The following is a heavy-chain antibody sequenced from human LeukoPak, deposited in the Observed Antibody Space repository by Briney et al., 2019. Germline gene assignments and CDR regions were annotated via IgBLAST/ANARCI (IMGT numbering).Heavy chain of an antibody. Sequence: GYTLTELSMHWVRQAPGKGLEWMGGFDPEDGETIYAQKFQGRVTMTEDTSTDTAYMELSSLRSEDTAVYYCATVNRYYYGSGSYPYWGQGTLVTVSS. CDR3: ATVNRYYYGSGSYPY. V-gene: IGHV1-24*01. J-gene: IGHJ4*02. CDR2: FDPEDGET. D-gene: IGHD3-10*01. CDR1: GYTLTELS.